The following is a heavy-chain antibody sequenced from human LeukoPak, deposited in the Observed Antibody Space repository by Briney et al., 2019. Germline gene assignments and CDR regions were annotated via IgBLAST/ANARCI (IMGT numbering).Heavy chain of an antibody. CDR3: AKELDSSGYFDY. V-gene: IGHV3-23*01. J-gene: IGHJ4*02. Sequence: GGSLRLSCAASGFTFSSYALTWVRQAPGKGLEWVSAISSSGDSTYYAESVKGRFTISRDNSKNTLYLQMNSLRAEDTAVYYCAKELDSSGYFDYWGQGTLVTVSS. CDR1: GFTFSSYA. CDR2: ISSSGDST. D-gene: IGHD3-22*01.